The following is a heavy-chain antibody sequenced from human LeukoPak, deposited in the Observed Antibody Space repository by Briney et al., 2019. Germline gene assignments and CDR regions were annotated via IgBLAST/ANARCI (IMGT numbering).Heavy chain of an antibody. Sequence: GGSLRLSCAASGFTFSSYAMSWVRQAPGKGLEWVSYISSSSSTIYYADSVKGRFTISRDSAKNSLYLQMNSLRAEDTAVYYCARASYCSSSSCYRFDYWGQGTLVTVPS. J-gene: IGHJ4*02. CDR2: ISSSSSTI. CDR1: GFTFSSYA. CDR3: ARASYCSSSSCYRFDY. D-gene: IGHD2-2*01. V-gene: IGHV3-48*04.